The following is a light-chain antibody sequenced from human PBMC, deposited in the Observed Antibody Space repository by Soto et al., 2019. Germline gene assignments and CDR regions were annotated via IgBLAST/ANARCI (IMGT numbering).Light chain of an antibody. Sequence: SSELTQPPSVSVSPGQTASITCSGEKLGDKYACWYQQKPGQSPVLVIYQDTKRPSGIPERFSGSNSGNTATLTISGTQALDEADYYCQACDSSTVFGGGTKRTVL. J-gene: IGLJ2*01. V-gene: IGLV3-1*01. CDR3: QACDSSTV. CDR1: KLGDKY. CDR2: QDT.